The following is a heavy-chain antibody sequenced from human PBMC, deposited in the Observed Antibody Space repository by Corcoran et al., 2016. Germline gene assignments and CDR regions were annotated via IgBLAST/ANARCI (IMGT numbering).Heavy chain of an antibody. CDR2: ISSSSSYI. V-gene: IGHV3-21*01. CDR1: GFTFSSYS. J-gene: IGHJ6*02. CDR3: ARGTYGDHLNYYYGMDV. D-gene: IGHD3-10*01. Sequence: EVQLVESGGGLVKPGGSLRLSCAASGFTFSSYSMNWVRQAPGKGLEWVSSISSSSSYIYYADSVKGRFTISSDNAKNSLYLQMNSLRAEDTAVYYCARGTYGDHLNYYYGMDVWGQGTTVTVSS.